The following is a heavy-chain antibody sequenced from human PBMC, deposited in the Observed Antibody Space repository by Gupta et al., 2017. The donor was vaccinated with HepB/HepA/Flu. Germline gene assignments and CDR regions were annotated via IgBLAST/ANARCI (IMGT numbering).Heavy chain of an antibody. CDR1: GLTLTSYS. Sequence: EVQVVESGGGFVQRGGSVRLSCSASGLTLTSYSINWVRQAPGKGLEWVSFISGSGSTIHYADAVKGRFTISRDSANNSLYLQMNNLRDEDTAVYYCASNGTTVTAARFPAFDIWGQGTMVTVSS. CDR3: ASNGTTVTAARFPAFDI. CDR2: ISGSGSTI. V-gene: IGHV3-48*02. D-gene: IGHD4-17*01. J-gene: IGHJ3*02.